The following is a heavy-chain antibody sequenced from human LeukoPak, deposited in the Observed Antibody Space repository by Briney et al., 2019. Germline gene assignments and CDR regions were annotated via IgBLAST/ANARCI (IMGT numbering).Heavy chain of an antibody. CDR1: GGSLSGYY. V-gene: IGHV4-4*07. CDR2: IYTSGST. J-gene: IGHJ4*02. D-gene: IGHD4-23*01. CDR3: VGGYGGNLCHY. Sequence: SETLSLTCTVSGGSLSGYYWSWIRQPAGKGLEWIGRIYTSGSTNYNPSLKSRVTMSVDTSKNQFSLKVSSVTAADTAVYYCVGGYGGNLCHYWGQGTLVTVSS.